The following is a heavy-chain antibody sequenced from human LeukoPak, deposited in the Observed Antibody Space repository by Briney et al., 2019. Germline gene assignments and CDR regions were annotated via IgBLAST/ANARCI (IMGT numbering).Heavy chain of an antibody. CDR3: ARATRDYYDSSPRDY. D-gene: IGHD3-22*01. V-gene: IGHV1-2*06. CDR1: GYTFTAYY. J-gene: IGHJ4*02. Sequence: GASVKVSCKASGYTFTAYYMHWVRQAPGQGLEWMGRINPNSGDTNYAQKFQGRVTITRDTSISTAYMELSRLRSDDTPVYYCARATRDYYDSSPRDYWGQGTLVTVSS. CDR2: INPNSGDT.